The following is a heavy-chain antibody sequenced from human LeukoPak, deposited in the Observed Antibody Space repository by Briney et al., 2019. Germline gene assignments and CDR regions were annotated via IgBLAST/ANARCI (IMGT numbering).Heavy chain of an antibody. Sequence: ASVKVSCKASGYTFTGYYMHWVRQAPGQGLEWMGWINPNSGGTNYEQKFQGRVTMTRDTSISTAYMELSRLRSDDTAVYYCARAAVYYDSSGYYLYWGQGTLVTVSS. CDR3: ARAAVYYDSSGYYLY. D-gene: IGHD3-22*01. V-gene: IGHV1-2*02. J-gene: IGHJ4*02. CDR1: GYTFTGYY. CDR2: INPNSGGT.